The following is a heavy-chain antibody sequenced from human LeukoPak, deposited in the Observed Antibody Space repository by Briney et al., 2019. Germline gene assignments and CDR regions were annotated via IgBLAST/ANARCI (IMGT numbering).Heavy chain of an antibody. Sequence: GGSLRLSCAASGFTFSSYAMSLVRQVPGKGLEWVSTISSSGGTTYYADSVKGRFTISRDNSKNSLSLQMNSLSAEDTAIYYCSKWAGVSDTSNWYGPFDHWGQGTLVTVSS. CDR3: SKWAGVSDTSNWYGPFDH. D-gene: IGHD6-13*01. CDR1: GFTFSSYA. CDR2: ISSSGGTT. J-gene: IGHJ4*02. V-gene: IGHV3-23*01.